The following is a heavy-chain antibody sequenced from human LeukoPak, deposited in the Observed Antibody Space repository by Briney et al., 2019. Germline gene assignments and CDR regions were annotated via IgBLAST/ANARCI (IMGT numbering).Heavy chain of an antibody. J-gene: IGHJ4*02. CDR2: ISWNSGSI. V-gene: IGHV3-9*01. CDR1: GFTFDDYA. D-gene: IGHD3-16*01. CDR3: AKDGPLGYY. Sequence: GGSLRLSCAASGFTFDDYAMRWVRPAPGKGLEWVSGISWNSGSIDYADSVKGRVTISRDNAKNSLYLQMNSLRAEDTALHYCAKDGPLGYYWGQGTLVTVSS.